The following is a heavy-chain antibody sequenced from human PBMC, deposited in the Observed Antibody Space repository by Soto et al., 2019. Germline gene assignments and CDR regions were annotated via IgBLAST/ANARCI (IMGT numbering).Heavy chain of an antibody. CDR3: ARGGYGDYYFDY. D-gene: IGHD4-17*01. CDR1: GFTFSIYS. V-gene: IGHV3-48*02. J-gene: IGHJ4*02. Sequence: EVQLVESGGGLVQPGGSLRLSCAASGFTFSIYSMNWVRQAPGEGLEWVSYLSSDSSTIYYADSVKGRFTTSRDNAQNSLYLQMNSLRDEDTAVYYCARGGYGDYYFDYWGQGTLVTVSS. CDR2: LSSDSSTI.